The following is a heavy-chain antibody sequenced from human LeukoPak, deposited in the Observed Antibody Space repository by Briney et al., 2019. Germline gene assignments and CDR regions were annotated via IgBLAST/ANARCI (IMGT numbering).Heavy chain of an antibody. Sequence: KLQGRVTLTTDTSTSTAYMELRSLRSDDTAVYYCARSYCSGCSCYSEFDYWGQGTLVTVSS. CDR3: ARSYCSGCSCYSEFDY. J-gene: IGHJ4*02. V-gene: IGHV1-18*01. D-gene: IGHD2-15*01.